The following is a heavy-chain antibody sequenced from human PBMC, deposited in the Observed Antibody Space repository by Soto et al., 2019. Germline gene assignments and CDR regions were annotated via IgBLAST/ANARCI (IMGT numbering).Heavy chain of an antibody. J-gene: IGHJ4*02. CDR3: ATQQGAGAAVADHRPDPTYVDY. CDR1: GYTFTNYD. CDR2: MNPNSGTT. V-gene: IGHV1-8*01. D-gene: IGHD6-19*01. Sequence: QVQLVQSGAEVKKPGAAVKVSCKASGYTFTNYDINWVRQATGQGLEWMGWMNPNSGTTGYAQKVQGRVTMTRNTPISTAYMDLSSLRSEDTAVYYCATQQGAGAAVADHRPDPTYVDYCGQGTLVTVCS.